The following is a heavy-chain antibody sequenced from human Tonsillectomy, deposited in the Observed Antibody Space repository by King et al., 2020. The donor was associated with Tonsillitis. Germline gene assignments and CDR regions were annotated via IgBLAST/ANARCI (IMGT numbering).Heavy chain of an antibody. CDR1: GGSISSDAYY. CDR3: ARDYLGGGFDS. D-gene: IGHD3-10*01. V-gene: IGHV4-30-4*01. CDR2: ISYSGST. J-gene: IGHJ4*02. Sequence: QVQLQESGPGLVKPSQTLSLTCTVSGGSISSDAYYWTWIRQSPGMGLEWIGYISYSGSTDYNPSLKSRVTISIDTSKNQFSLKLSSVIAADTAVYYCARDYLGGGFDSWGQGTLVTVSS.